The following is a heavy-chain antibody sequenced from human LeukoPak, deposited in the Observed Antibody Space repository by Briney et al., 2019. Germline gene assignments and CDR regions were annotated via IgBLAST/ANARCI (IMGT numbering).Heavy chain of an antibody. CDR1: GFSVMSNY. Sequence: PGGSLRLSCAASGFSVMSNYMSWVRQAPGKGLEWVSVIYSGGSTYYADSVKGRFTISRDNSKNTLYLQMKSLRAEDTAVYYCARTDETAPAEDFQHWGQGTLVTVSS. CDR2: IYSGGST. V-gene: IGHV3-53*01. CDR3: ARTDETAPAEDFQH. D-gene: IGHD2-21*02. J-gene: IGHJ1*01.